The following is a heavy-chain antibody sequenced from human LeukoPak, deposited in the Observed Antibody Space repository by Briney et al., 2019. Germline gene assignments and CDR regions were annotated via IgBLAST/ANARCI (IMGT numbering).Heavy chain of an antibody. CDR2: IYYSGST. V-gene: IGHV4-59*01. Sequence: SETLSLTCTVSGGSISTYYWNWIRQPPGKGLEWIGYIYYSGSTKYNPSLKSRVTISVDTSKNQFSLKLRSVTAADTAVYYCARGGFLDRIDPWGQGTLVTVSS. CDR3: ARGGFLDRIDP. J-gene: IGHJ5*02. D-gene: IGHD3/OR15-3a*01. CDR1: GGSISTYY.